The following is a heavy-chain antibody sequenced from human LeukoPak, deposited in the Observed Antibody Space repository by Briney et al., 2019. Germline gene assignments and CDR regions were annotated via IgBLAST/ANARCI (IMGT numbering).Heavy chain of an antibody. D-gene: IGHD5-18*01. CDR1: GYTFTGYY. Sequence: ASVKVSCKASGYTFTGYYMHWVRQAPGQGLEWMGWINPNSGGTNYAQKFQGGVTMTRDMSISTAYMELSRLRSDDTAVYYCARGGYSYGWDFDLWGRGTLVTVSS. CDR3: ARGGYSYGWDFDL. CDR2: INPNSGGT. V-gene: IGHV1-2*02. J-gene: IGHJ2*01.